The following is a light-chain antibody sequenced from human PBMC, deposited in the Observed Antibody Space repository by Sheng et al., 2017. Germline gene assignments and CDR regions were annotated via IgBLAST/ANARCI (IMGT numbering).Light chain of an antibody. CDR1: QTIASNY. CDR3: QQYGSSPNT. CDR2: GAS. V-gene: IGKV3-20*01. Sequence: EIVLTQSPGTLSLSPGERATLSCRASQTIASNYLAWYQQKPGQAPRLLIYGASTRTTGIPDRFSGSGSGTDFTLTINRLEPEDFALYYCQQYGSSPNTFGQGTKLGD. J-gene: IGKJ2*01.